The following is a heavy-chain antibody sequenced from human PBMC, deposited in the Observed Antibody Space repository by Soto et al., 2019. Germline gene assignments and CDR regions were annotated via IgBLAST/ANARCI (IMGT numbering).Heavy chain of an antibody. J-gene: IGHJ6*03. V-gene: IGHV4-59*01. CDR2: IYYSGST. Sequence: SETLSLTCTVSGGSISSYYWSWIRQPPGKGLEWIGYIYYSGSTNYNPSLKSRVTISVDTSKNQFSLKLSSVTAADTAVYYCARDYYDYMDVWGKGTTVTVSS. CDR1: GGSISSYY. CDR3: ARDYYDYMDV.